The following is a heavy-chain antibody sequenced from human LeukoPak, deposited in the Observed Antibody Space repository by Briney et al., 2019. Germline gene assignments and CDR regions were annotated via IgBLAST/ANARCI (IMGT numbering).Heavy chain of an antibody. V-gene: IGHV3-30*03. CDR3: ARDLSRHIVVVTAMDY. CDR2: ISYDGSNK. Sequence: GGSLRLSCAASGFTFSSYGMHWVRQAPGKGLEWVAVISYDGSNKYYADSVKGRFTISRDNSKNTLYLQMNSLRAEDTAVYYCARDLSRHIVVVTAMDYWGQGTLVTVSS. CDR1: GFTFSSYG. D-gene: IGHD2-21*02. J-gene: IGHJ4*02.